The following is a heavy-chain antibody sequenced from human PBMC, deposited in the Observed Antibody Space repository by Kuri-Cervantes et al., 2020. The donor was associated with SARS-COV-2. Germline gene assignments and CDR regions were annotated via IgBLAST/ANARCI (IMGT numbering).Heavy chain of an antibody. D-gene: IGHD1-1*01. J-gene: IGHJ4*02. V-gene: IGHV3-7*01. CDR3: VRDGDHWNFDY. CDR1: GFTFSSYW. Sequence: GESLKISCAASGFTFSSYWMSWVRQAPGKGLEWVANIKQDGSEKYYVDSVKGRFTISRDKAKNSLYLQMNSLRAEDTAVYYCVRDGDHWNFDYWGQGTLVTVSS. CDR2: IKQDGSEK.